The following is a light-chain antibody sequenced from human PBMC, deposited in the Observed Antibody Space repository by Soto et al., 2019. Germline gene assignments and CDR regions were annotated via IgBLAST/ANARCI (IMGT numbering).Light chain of an antibody. CDR2: NAS. CDR3: HQHATSPLT. V-gene: IGKV3-20*01. CDR1: QSVGNNY. Sequence: EIVLTQSPGTLSLSPGERATLSCRASQSVGNNYLSWYQQKPGQAPRLLIYNASNRAAGIPDRFSGSGSGSDYSLTISRLAPEDVAVYFCHQHATSPLTFGPGTKVIVK. J-gene: IGKJ3*01.